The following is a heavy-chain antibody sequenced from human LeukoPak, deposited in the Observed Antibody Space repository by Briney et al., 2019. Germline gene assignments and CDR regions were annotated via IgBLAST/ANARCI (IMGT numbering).Heavy chain of an antibody. CDR3: AREVRGVIRWNWFDP. J-gene: IGHJ5*02. CDR1: GGSISSYY. Sequence: SSETLSLTCTVSGGSISSYYWGWIRQPPGKGLEWIGYIYYSGSTNYNPSLKSRATISVDTSKNQFSLKLSSVTAADTAVYYCAREVRGVIRWNWFDPWGQGTLVTVSS. V-gene: IGHV4-59*01. D-gene: IGHD3-10*01. CDR2: IYYSGST.